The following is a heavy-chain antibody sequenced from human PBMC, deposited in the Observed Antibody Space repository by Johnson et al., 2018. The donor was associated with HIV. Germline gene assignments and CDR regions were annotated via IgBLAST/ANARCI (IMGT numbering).Heavy chain of an antibody. V-gene: IGHV3-30-3*01. CDR2: ISYDGSYK. D-gene: IGHD3-22*01. Sequence: LEWVAVISYDGSYKYYADSVKGRFTISRDNSKNTLYLQMNSLSAEDTAVYYCAREGITMIKGHGGVAFDIWGQGTMVTVSS. J-gene: IGHJ3*02. CDR3: AREGITMIKGHGGVAFDI.